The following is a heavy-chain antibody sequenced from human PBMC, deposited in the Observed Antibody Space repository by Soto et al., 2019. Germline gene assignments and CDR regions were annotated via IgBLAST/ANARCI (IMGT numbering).Heavy chain of an antibody. CDR1: GDTFTTNS. J-gene: IGHJ4*02. CDR3: ARGPLYATTCFAY. V-gene: IGHV1-69*06. Sequence: QVQLVQSGAEVKKPGSSVKVSCKASGDTFTTNSFNWVRQAPGQGLEWMGGIIPVVGTTKYAQKYQDRVTITGDKSTNTAYIELSSLRSDDTAVYYCARGPLYATTCFAYWGQGTPVTVSS. D-gene: IGHD2-8*01. CDR2: IIPVVGTT.